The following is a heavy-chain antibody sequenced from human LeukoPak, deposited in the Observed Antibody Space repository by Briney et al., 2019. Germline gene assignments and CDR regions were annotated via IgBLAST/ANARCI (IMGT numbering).Heavy chain of an antibody. V-gene: IGHV3-48*01. D-gene: IGHD3-10*01. CDR2: ISSSSSTI. Sequence: SGGSLRLYCAASGFTFSSYSMNWVRQAPGKGLEWVSYISSSSSTIYYADSVKGRFTISRDNSKNTLYLQMNSLRAEDTAVYYCARDGLWFGELFLFDYWGQGTLVTVSS. CDR1: GFTFSSYS. CDR3: ARDGLWFGELFLFDY. J-gene: IGHJ4*02.